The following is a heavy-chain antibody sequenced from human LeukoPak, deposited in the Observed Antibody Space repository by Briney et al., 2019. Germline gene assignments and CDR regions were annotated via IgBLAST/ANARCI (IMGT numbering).Heavy chain of an antibody. D-gene: IGHD3-3*01. CDR1: GFTFSSYS. Sequence: SGGSLRLSCAASGFTFSSYSMNWVRQAPGKGLEWVSSISSSSSYIYYADSVKGRFTISRDNAKNSLYLQMNSLRAEDTAVYYCARDRAPLRLDAFDIWGQGTMVTVSS. CDR3: ARDRAPLRLDAFDI. CDR2: ISSSSSYI. V-gene: IGHV3-21*01. J-gene: IGHJ3*02.